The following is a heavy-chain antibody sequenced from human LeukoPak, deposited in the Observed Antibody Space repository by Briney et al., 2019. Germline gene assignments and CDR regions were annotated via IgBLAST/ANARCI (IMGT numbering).Heavy chain of an antibody. J-gene: IGHJ6*02. CDR1: GFTFSSYG. V-gene: IGHV3-30*18. CDR2: LTSDGSKK. D-gene: IGHD3-22*01. CDR3: AKGYDSTFYGLDV. Sequence: QPGGFLRLSCAASGFTFSSYGMHWVRQAPGQGLEWVALLTSDGSKKYSADSVKGRFTISRDNSKNTLYLQMNSLRVEDTAVYYCAKGYDSTFYGLDVWGQGTTVTVSS.